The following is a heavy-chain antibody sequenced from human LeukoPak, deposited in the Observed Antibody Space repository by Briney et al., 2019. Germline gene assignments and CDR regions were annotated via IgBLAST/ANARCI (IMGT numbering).Heavy chain of an antibody. D-gene: IGHD3-9*01. J-gene: IGHJ4*02. CDR3: AKDRLRGRYFDWLLY. Sequence: GGSLRLSCAASGFTFSSYALSWVRQAPGKGLEWVSDISGGGGSTYYADSVKGQFTISRDNSKNTLHLQMNSLRAEDTAVYYCAKDRLRGRYFDWLLYWGQGTLVTVSS. V-gene: IGHV3-23*01. CDR1: GFTFSSYA. CDR2: ISGGGGST.